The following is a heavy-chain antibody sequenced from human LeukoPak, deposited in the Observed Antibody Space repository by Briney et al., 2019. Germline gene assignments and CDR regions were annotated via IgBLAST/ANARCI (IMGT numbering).Heavy chain of an antibody. V-gene: IGHV3-23*01. CDR1: GFIFSSYS. Sequence: GGSLRLSCAASGFIFSSYSMSWVRQAPGKGLEWVSAIGGSGGNTYYADSVKGRFTISRDNSKNTLYLQMNSLRAEDTAVYYCAKDYDSSGWAAFDIWGQGTMVTVSS. CDR3: AKDYDSSGWAAFDI. D-gene: IGHD3-22*01. J-gene: IGHJ3*02. CDR2: IGGSGGNT.